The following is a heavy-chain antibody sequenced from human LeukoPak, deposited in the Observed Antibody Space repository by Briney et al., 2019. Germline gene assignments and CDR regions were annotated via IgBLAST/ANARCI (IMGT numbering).Heavy chain of an antibody. J-gene: IGHJ4*02. Sequence: GGSLRLSCAASGFTFSSYSMNWVRQAPGKGLEWVSSISSSSSYIYYADSVKGRLTISRDNAKNSLYLQMNSLRAEDTAVYYCAREVAAIGYYFDYWGQGTLVTVSS. D-gene: IGHD2-15*01. CDR3: AREVAAIGYYFDY. CDR2: ISSSSSYI. CDR1: GFTFSSYS. V-gene: IGHV3-21*01.